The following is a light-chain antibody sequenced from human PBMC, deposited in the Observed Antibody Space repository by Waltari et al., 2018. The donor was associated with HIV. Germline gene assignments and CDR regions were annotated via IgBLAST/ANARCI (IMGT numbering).Light chain of an antibody. CDR3: SSYMPNGTLL. Sequence: QSALTQPASVSGSPGQTITFSCRTFTADILDHHSISWFRHPPHAVPHLLLLDGDNRPSGVPFRYSGTKTDTTASLTISGLLFEDEGDYYCSSYMPNGTLLFGGGTKVTVL. V-gene: IGLV2-14*01. J-gene: IGLJ2*01. CDR1: TADILDHHS. CDR2: DGD.